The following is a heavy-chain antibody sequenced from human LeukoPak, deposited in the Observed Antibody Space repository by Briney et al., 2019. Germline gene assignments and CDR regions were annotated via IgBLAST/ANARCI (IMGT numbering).Heavy chain of an antibody. D-gene: IGHD5-18*01. Sequence: SETLSLTCTVSGGSISSYYWSWIRQPPGKGLEWIGEINHSGGTNYNPSLKSRVTISVDTSNNHFSLKLSSVTAADTAVYYCARLLVDTDTPPADLDWGQGTRVPVPS. CDR3: ARLLVDTDTPPADLD. J-gene: IGHJ4*02. V-gene: IGHV4-34*01. CDR1: GGSISSYY. CDR2: INHSGGT.